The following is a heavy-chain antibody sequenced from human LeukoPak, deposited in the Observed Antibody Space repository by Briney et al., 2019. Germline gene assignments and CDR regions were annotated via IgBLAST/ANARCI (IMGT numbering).Heavy chain of an antibody. CDR3: ARGRPTNLNGIY. CDR1: GYSSTTHH. J-gene: IGHJ4*02. Sequence: ASVKVSCKTSGYSSTTHHINGVRQATGQGFEWMGWMNPGSGNTDYAQKFQGRLSMTWDTSTNTAYMELSSLRSEDTAVYYCARGRPTNLNGIYWGQGTLVTVSS. D-gene: IGHD1-1*01. CDR2: MNPGSGNT. V-gene: IGHV1-8*01.